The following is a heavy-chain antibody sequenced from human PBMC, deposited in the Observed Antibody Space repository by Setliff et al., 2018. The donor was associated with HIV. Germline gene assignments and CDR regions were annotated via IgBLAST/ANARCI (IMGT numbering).Heavy chain of an antibody. D-gene: IGHD3-10*01. J-gene: IGHJ6*01. V-gene: IGHV4-4*07. CDR2: LHLSGDT. Sequence: RSWIRQPAGKGLEWIGRLHLSGDTNYNPSLKSRVTMSIDTSKNQFSLKLSSVTAADTAVYYCARDNSYYYGSGSHYWYGMDVWGQGTTVTVSS. CDR3: ARDNSYYYGSGSHYWYGMDV.